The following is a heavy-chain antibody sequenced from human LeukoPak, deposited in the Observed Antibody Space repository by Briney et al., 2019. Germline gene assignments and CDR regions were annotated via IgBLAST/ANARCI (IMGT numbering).Heavy chain of an antibody. Sequence: GGSLRLSCAASGFTFSSYAMSWVRQAPGKGLEWVSTISGSGGSTYYAGSVKGRFTISRDNSKKTLYLQMNSLRAEDTAVYYSATRSSWCDYWGQGTLVTVSS. D-gene: IGHD6-13*01. V-gene: IGHV3-23*01. CDR3: ATRSSWCDY. CDR1: GFTFSSYA. CDR2: ISGSGGST. J-gene: IGHJ4*02.